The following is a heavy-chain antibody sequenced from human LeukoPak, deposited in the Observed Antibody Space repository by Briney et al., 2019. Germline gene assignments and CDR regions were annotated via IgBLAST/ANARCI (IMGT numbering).Heavy chain of an antibody. CDR3: ATVSVSSPTPPFDY. CDR1: GYTLTELS. Sequence: ASVKVSCKVSGYTLTELSMHWVRQAPGKGLEWMGGFDPEDGETIYAQKFQGRVTVTEDTSTDTAYMELSSLRSEDTAVYYCATVSVSSPTPPFDYWGQGTLVTVSS. D-gene: IGHD6-13*01. J-gene: IGHJ4*02. V-gene: IGHV1-24*01. CDR2: FDPEDGET.